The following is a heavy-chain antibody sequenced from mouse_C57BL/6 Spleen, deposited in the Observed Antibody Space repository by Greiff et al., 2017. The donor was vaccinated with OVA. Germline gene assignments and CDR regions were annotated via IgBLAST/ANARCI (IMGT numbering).Heavy chain of an antibody. CDR3: ARSSFDY. J-gene: IGHJ2*01. Sequence: EVKVVESGGGLVQPGGSLSLSCAASGFTFTDYYMSWVRQPPGKALEWLGFIRHKANGSTTEYSASVKGRFTISRDNSQSILYLQMDALRAEDSATYYCARSSFDYWGQGTTLTVSS. CDR2: IRHKANGSTT. V-gene: IGHV7-3*01. CDR1: GFTFTDYY.